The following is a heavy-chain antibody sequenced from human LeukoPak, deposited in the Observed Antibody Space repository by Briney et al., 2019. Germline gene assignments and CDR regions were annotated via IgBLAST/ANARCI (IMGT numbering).Heavy chain of an antibody. V-gene: IGHV1-46*01. Sequence: ASVKVSCKASGYTFTSYYMHWVRQAPGQGLEWMGIINPSGGSTSYAQKFQGRVTMTRDTSTSTVYMELSSLRSEDTAVYYCGRGGEGGGSGGYSIDYWGQGTLVTVSS. J-gene: IGHJ4*02. D-gene: IGHD3-10*01. CDR3: GRGGEGGGSGGYSIDY. CDR1: GYTFTSYY. CDR2: INPSGGST.